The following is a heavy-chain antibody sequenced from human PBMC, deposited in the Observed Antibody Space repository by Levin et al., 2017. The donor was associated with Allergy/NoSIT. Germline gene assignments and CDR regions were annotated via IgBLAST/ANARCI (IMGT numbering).Heavy chain of an antibody. CDR3: AGVAPPPSYGAEATYAFDL. J-gene: IGHJ3*01. D-gene: IGHD4/OR15-4a*01. V-gene: IGHV4-31*03. CDR2: IYSSAST. Sequence: SETLSLTCTVSGGSINSLAHYWSWVRQHPGKGLEWIGYIYSSASTYYKPSLRSRVAISVDTSKNQFSLRLTSVTAADTAVYYCAGVAPPPSYGAEATYAFDLWGQGTMVTVSS. CDR1: GGSINSLAHY.